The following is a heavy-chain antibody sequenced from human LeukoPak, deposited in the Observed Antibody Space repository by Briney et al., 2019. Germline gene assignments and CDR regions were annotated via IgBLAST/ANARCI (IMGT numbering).Heavy chain of an antibody. CDR2: IIPIFGIA. Sequence: SVKVSCKASGGTFSSYAISWVRQAPGQGLEWMGRIIPIFGIANYAQKFQGRVTITADKSTGTAYMELSSLRSEDTAVYYCASITTYPEGPYWGQGTLVTVSS. CDR1: GGTFSSYA. D-gene: IGHD3-3*01. J-gene: IGHJ4*02. CDR3: ASITTYPEGPY. V-gene: IGHV1-69*04.